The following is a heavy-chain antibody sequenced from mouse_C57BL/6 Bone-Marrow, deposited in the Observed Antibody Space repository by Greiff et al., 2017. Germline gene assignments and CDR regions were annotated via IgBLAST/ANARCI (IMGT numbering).Heavy chain of an antibody. Sequence: VQLQQSGPELVKPGASVKISCKASGYSFTGYYMNWVKQSPEKSLEWIGEINPSTGGTTYNQKFKAKDTLTVDKSSSTAYMQLKSLTSEDSAVYYCAREGVTGMEVFAYWGKGTLVTVSA. D-gene: IGHD4-1*01. V-gene: IGHV1-42*01. CDR2: INPSTGGT. J-gene: IGHJ3*01. CDR3: AREGVTGMEVFAY. CDR1: GYSFTGYY.